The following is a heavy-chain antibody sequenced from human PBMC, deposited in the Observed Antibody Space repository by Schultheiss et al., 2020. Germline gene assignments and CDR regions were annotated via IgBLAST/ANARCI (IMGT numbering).Heavy chain of an antibody. Sequence: ASVKVSCKASGYTFTSYYMHWVRQAPGQGLEWMGIINPSGGSTSYAQKFQGRVTMTRDTSTSTVYMELSSLRSEDTAVYYCARDFGGDYVPYYYGMDVWGQGTTVTVSS. CDR2: INPSGGST. CDR1: GYTFTSYY. CDR3: ARDFGGDYVPYYYGMDV. J-gene: IGHJ6*02. V-gene: IGHV1-46*01. D-gene: IGHD4-17*01.